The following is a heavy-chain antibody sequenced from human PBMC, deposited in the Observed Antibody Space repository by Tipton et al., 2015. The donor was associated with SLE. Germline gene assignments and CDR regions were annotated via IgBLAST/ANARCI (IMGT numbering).Heavy chain of an antibody. Sequence: TLSLTCTVSGGSVSSVGYYWSWIRLQPGKGLEWIGYIYYIGSGSTSYNPPLKSRLTISVDTSKNQFSLKLSSVTAADTAVYYCARDRSRGYGSFDDWGQGTLVTVSS. D-gene: IGHD5-12*01. J-gene: IGHJ4*02. CDR1: GGSVSSVGYY. CDR2: IYYIGSGST. V-gene: IGHV4-31*03. CDR3: ARDRSRGYGSFDD.